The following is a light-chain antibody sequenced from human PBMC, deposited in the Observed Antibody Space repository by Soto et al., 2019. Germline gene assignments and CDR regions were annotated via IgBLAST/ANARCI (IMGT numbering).Light chain of an antibody. CDR3: GSYTGSITYV. CDR1: TSDVGGYNY. J-gene: IGLJ1*01. CDR2: EVT. Sequence: QSVLTQPASVSGSLGQSITISCTGTTSDVGGYNYVSWYQQHPGKAPILMIYEVTNRPSGVCNRFSGSKSGNTASLTISGLQVEDEAEYFCGSYTGSITYVFGTGTKVTVL. V-gene: IGLV2-14*01.